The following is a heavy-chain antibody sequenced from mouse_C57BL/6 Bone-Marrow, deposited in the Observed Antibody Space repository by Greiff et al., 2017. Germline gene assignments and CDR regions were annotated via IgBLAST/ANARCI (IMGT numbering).Heavy chain of an antibody. CDR2: IHPNSGST. CDR1: GYTFTSYW. Sequence: QVQLQQSGAELVKPGASVKLSCKASGYTFTSYWMHWVKQRPGQGLEWIGMIHPNSGSTNYNEKFKSKATLTVDKSSSTAYMQLSSLTSEDSAVYCGARAPSIDYYGGWAWFAYWGQGTLVTVSA. CDR3: ARAPSIDYYGGWAWFAY. V-gene: IGHV1-64*01. J-gene: IGHJ3*01. D-gene: IGHD1-1*02.